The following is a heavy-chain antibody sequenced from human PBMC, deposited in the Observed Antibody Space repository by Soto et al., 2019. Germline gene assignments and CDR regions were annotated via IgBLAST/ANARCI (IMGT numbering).Heavy chain of an antibody. V-gene: IGHV3-33*01. CDR2: IWYDGSRK. Sequence: PGGSLRLSCAASGFTFTSYGMHWVRQAPGKGLEWVAVIWYDGSRKYYADSVKGRFTISRDTSKNTLYLEMDTLRAEDTAVYFCARDLSFYFDYWGQGTLVTVPQ. CDR1: GFTFTSYG. J-gene: IGHJ4*02. CDR3: ARDLSFYFDY.